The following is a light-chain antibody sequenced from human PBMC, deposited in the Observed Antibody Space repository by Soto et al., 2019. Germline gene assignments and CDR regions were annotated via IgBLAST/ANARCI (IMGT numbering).Light chain of an antibody. CDR2: TDN. Sequence: QSVLTQPPSASGIPGQRVTISCSGSSSNIGSNPVNWYQQFPGSAPKLLIYTDNQRPSGVPDRFSGSKSGTSASLAIGGLQSEDAADYYCGAWDDSLNAVIFGGGTKLTVL. CDR1: SSNIGSNP. V-gene: IGLV1-44*01. CDR3: GAWDDSLNAVI. J-gene: IGLJ2*01.